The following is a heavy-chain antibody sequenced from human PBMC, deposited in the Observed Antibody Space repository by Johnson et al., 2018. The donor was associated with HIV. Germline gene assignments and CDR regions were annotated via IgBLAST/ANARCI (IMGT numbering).Heavy chain of an antibody. J-gene: IGHJ3*02. CDR3: APIAAHHDAFDI. V-gene: IGHV3-30*02. CDR2: IRYDGSNK. Sequence: QVQLVESGGGLVQPGGSLRLSCVASGFTFSSYGMHWVRQAPGKGLEWVAFIRYDGSNKYYADSVKGRFTISRDNSKNTLYLQMNSLRAEDTAVYYCAPIAAHHDAFDIWGQGTMVTVSS. D-gene: IGHD6-6*01. CDR1: GFTFSSYG.